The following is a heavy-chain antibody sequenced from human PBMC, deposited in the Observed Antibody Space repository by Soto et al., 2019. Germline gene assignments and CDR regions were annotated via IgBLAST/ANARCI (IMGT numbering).Heavy chain of an antibody. J-gene: IGHJ4*02. V-gene: IGHV5-51*01. CDR3: ARHRSAGEDIVVVVASSFSGLLDF. Sequence: GESLKISCKGSGYSFTSYWIGWVRQMPGKGLEWMGIIYPGDSDTRYSPSFQGQVTISADKSTGTAYLQWSSLEASDTAMYYCARHRSAGEDIVVVVASSFSGLLDFWGQGTLVTVSS. CDR2: IYPGDSDT. D-gene: IGHD2-15*01. CDR1: GYSFTSYW.